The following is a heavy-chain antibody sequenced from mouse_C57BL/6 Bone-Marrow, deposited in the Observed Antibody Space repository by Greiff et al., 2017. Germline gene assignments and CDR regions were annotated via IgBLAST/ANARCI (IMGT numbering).Heavy chain of an antibody. D-gene: IGHD2-14*01. CDR3: GTSDY. CDR2: IRNKANNHAT. V-gene: IGHV6-6*01. Sequence: EVQLQQSGGGLVQPGGSMKLSCAASGFTFSDAWMDWVRQSPETGLEWVAEIRNKANNHATYYAESVKGRFTISRDDSKSSVYLQMNSLRAEDTGIYYCGTSDYWGQGTTLTVSS. CDR1: GFTFSDAW. J-gene: IGHJ2*01.